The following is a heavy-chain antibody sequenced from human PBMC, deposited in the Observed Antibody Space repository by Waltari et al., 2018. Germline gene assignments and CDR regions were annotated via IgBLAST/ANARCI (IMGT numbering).Heavy chain of an antibody. J-gene: IGHJ6*02. Sequence: QVQLQESGPGLVKPSETLSLTCTVSGGSISSYYWSWIRQPPGKGLEWIGYIYYSGSTNYNPSLKSRVTISVDTSKNQFSLKLSSVTAADTAVYYCARVRSGWANYYYYGMDVWGQGTTVTVSS. CDR3: ARVRSGWANYYYYGMDV. CDR2: IYYSGST. CDR1: GGSISSYY. V-gene: IGHV4-59*01. D-gene: IGHD6-19*01.